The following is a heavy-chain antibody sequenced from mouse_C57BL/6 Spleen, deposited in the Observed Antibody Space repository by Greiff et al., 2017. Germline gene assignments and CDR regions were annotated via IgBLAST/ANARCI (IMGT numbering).Heavy chain of an antibody. CDR2: IYPGSGST. D-gene: IGHD1-1*01. J-gene: IGHJ4*01. Sequence: QVQLKESGAELVKPGASVKMSCKASGYTFTSYWITWVKQRPGQGLEWIGDIYPGSGSTNYNEKFKSKATLTVDTSSSTAYMQLSSLTSEDSAVYYCARYYYGSSFYYAMDYWGQGTSVTVSS. CDR1: GYTFTSYW. CDR3: ARYYYGSSFYYAMDY. V-gene: IGHV1-55*01.